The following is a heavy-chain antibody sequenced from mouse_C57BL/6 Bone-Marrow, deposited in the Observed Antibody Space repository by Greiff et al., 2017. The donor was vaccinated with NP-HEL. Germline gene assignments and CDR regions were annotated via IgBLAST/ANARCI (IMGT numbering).Heavy chain of an antibody. V-gene: IGHV5-17*01. CDR2: ISSGSSTI. D-gene: IGHD6-1*01. J-gene: IGHJ3*01. CDR3: ARGRSHPFAY. CDR1: GFTFSDYG. Sequence: EVKLQESGGGLVKPGGSLTLSCAASGFTFSDYGMHWVRQAPEKGLEWVAYISSGSSTIYYADTVKGRFTISRDNAKNTLFLQMTSLRSEDTAMYYCARGRSHPFAYWGQGTLVTVSA.